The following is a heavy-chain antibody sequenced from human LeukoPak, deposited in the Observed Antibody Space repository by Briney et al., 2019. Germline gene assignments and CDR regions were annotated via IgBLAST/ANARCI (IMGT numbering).Heavy chain of an antibody. CDR1: GYSFTSFW. CDR3: ARKSHSSSWTHFDY. V-gene: IGHV5-51*01. Sequence: GESLKISCKGSGYSFTSFWIGLVRLMPGKGLERIGIVYPGDSDTRYSPSFQGQVTISADKSISTAYLQWSSLKASDTAMYYCARKSHSSSWTHFDYWGQGTLVTVSS. J-gene: IGHJ4*02. D-gene: IGHD6-13*01. CDR2: VYPGDSDT.